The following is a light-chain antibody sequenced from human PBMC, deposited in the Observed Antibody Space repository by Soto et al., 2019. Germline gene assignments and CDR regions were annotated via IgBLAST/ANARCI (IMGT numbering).Light chain of an antibody. CDR2: WAS. CDR3: QQYYTTPLT. J-gene: IGKJ4*01. CDR1: QSVLYSSNHQNY. V-gene: IGKV4-1*01. Sequence: DIVMTQCPDSLAVSLGERATINCKSSQSVLYSSNHQNYLAWYQQKPGQPPQLLIYWASTRESGVPDRFSGSGSGTDFTLTISSLQAEDVAVYYCQQYYTTPLTFGGGTKVEIK.